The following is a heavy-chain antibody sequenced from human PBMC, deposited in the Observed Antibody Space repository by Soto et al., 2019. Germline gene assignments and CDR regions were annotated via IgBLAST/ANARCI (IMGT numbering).Heavy chain of an antibody. CDR1: GFIFTSYA. V-gene: IGHV3-23*01. Sequence: EVPLLESGGGLVQPGGSLRLSCAASGFIFTSYAMNWVRQAPGKGLEWVSVISGSGGSTYYADSVKGRFTISRDNSKNTLYLQMNSLRAEDTAVYYCAKRTTGWYFELWGRGTLVTVSS. J-gene: IGHJ2*01. CDR2: ISGSGGST. CDR3: AKRTTGWYFEL.